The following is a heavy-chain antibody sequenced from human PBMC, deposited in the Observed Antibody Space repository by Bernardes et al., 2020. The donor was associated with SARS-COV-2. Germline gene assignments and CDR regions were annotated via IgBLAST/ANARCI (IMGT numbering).Heavy chain of an antibody. Sequence: GSLRLSCGASGFTFSSHWMHWVRQAPGKGLVWVARISSEGSSTNYADSVKGRFSISRDNAKNTVYLQMNSLRVEDTALYYCVRGSGNYYFDVWGQGILVTVSS. J-gene: IGHJ4*02. V-gene: IGHV3-74*01. CDR3: VRGSGNYYFDV. D-gene: IGHD1-26*01. CDR2: ISSEGSST. CDR1: GFTFSSHW.